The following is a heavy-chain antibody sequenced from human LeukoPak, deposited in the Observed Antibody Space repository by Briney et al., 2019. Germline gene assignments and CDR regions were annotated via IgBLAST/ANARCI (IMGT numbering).Heavy chain of an antibody. Sequence: PGGSLRLSCAASGFTFTTYWMHWVRQAPGKGLVWVSHINSDGSITSYADSVKGRFTISRDNSKNTLYLQMNSLRAEDTAVYYCAKAHQPNYYFSPDYWGQGTLVTVSS. J-gene: IGHJ4*02. CDR3: AKAHQPNYYFSPDY. V-gene: IGHV3-74*01. CDR1: GFTFTTYW. D-gene: IGHD3-10*01. CDR2: INSDGSIT.